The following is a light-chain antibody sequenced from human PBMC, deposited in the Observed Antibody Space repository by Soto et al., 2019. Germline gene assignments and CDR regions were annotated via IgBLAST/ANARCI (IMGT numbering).Light chain of an antibody. CDR3: SSYTSSIPLV. Sequence: QSALTQPASVSGSPGQSITISCTGTSSDVGSYNYVSWYQQHPGKAPKLIIYDVSNRPSGVSNRFSGSKSGNTASLTISGLPAEDEANYYCSSYTSSIPLVFGGGTKLTVL. J-gene: IGLJ2*01. CDR2: DVS. V-gene: IGLV2-14*01. CDR1: SSDVGSYNY.